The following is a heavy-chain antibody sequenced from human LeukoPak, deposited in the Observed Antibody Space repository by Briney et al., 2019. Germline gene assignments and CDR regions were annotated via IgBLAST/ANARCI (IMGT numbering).Heavy chain of an antibody. J-gene: IGHJ4*02. CDR1: GGSISSSSYY. CDR3: ARKRYYYDSTGYFPVDY. D-gene: IGHD3-22*01. Sequence: SETLSLTCTVSGGSISSSSYYWGWIRQPPGKGLEWIGSIYYSGYTYYNPSLKSRVTISVDTSKNQFSLKLSSVTAADTAMYYCARKRYYYDSTGYFPVDYRGQGTLVTVSS. V-gene: IGHV4-39*07. CDR2: IYYSGYT.